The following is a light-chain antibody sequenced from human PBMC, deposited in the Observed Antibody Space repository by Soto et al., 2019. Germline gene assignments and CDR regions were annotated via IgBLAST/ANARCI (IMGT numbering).Light chain of an antibody. CDR3: SSYIPNNSTYG. CDR1: SSDVGGYNY. V-gene: IGLV2-14*03. CDR2: DVS. J-gene: IGLJ1*01. Sequence: QSVLTQPASVSGSPGQSITISCTGTSSDVGGYNYVSWYQHHPGKAPKRMIHDVSNRPSGVSNRFSGSKSGNTASLTISGFQAEDEADYYCSSYIPNNSTYGFGTGTKVTVL.